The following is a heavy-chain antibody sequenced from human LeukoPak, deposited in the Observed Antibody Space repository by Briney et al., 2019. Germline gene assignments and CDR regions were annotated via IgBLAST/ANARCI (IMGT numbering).Heavy chain of an antibody. CDR1: GFTFSSYS. Sequence: PGGSLRLSCAASGFTFSSYSMNWVRPAPGKGLEWVAVISYDGSNKYYADSVKGRFTISRDNSKNTLYLQMNSLRAEGTAVYYCAKDRPRWGPLDYWGQGTLVTVSS. J-gene: IGHJ4*02. CDR3: AKDRPRWGPLDY. CDR2: ISYDGSNK. V-gene: IGHV3-30*18. D-gene: IGHD3-16*01.